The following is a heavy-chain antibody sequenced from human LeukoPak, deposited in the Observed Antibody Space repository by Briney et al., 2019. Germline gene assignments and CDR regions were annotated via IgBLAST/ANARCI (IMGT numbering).Heavy chain of an antibody. CDR1: GFTFDDYA. D-gene: IGHD6-19*01. V-gene: IGHV3-9*01. CDR3: AKASVSSVAGGDWFDP. Sequence: PGGSLRLSCAASGFTFDDYAMHWVRQAPGKGLEWVSGISWNSGSIGYADSVKGRFTISRDNAKNSLYLHMNSLGTEDTALYYCAKASVSSVAGGDWFDPWGQGTLVTVSS. CDR2: ISWNSGSI. J-gene: IGHJ5*02.